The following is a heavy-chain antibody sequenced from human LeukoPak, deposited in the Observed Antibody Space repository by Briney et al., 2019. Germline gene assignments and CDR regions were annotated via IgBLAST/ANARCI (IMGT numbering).Heavy chain of an antibody. Sequence: PGRSLRLSCAASGFTFGRYDMHWVRQAPRKALEWVAVISYDGSNKYYADSVKGRFTISRDNSKNTLYLQMNSLRAEDTAVYYCAKDEPRAVAGTGIDYWGQGTLVTVSS. CDR3: AKDEPRAVAGTGIDY. J-gene: IGHJ4*02. V-gene: IGHV3-30*18. CDR1: GFTFGRYD. D-gene: IGHD6-19*01. CDR2: ISYDGSNK.